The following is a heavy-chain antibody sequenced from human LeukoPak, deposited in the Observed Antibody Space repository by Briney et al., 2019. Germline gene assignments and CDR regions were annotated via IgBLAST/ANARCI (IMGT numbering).Heavy chain of an antibody. CDR2: IYYSGST. V-gene: IGHV4-59*01. CDR3: ARAVGGDGSGSL. Sequence: SETLSLTCTVSGGSISSYYWSWIRQPPGKGLEWIVYIYYSGSTNYNPSLKSRVTISVDTSKNQFSLKLRSVTAADTVVYYCARAVGGDGSGSLWGPGTLVTVSS. CDR1: GGSISSYY. D-gene: IGHD3-10*01. J-gene: IGHJ4*02.